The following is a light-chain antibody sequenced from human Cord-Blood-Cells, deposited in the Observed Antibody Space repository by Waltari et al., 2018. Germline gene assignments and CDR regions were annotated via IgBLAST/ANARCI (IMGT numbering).Light chain of an antibody. CDR3: SSYTSSSTLVV. Sequence: QSALTQPASASGSPGQSITISCTGPSSDVGGYHYVPWDQQHPGKAPKLMIYYVSNRPSGVSNRFSGSKSGNTASLTISGLQAEDEADYYCSSYTSSSTLVVFGGGTKLTVL. J-gene: IGLJ2*01. CDR1: SSDVGGYHY. V-gene: IGLV2-14*01. CDR2: YVS.